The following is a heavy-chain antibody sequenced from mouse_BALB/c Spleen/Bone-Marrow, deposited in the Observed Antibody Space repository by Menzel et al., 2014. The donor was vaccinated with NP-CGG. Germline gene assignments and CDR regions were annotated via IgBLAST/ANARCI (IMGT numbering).Heavy chain of an antibody. Sequence: DVKLQESGGGLVQPGGSLKLSCAASGFDFSRYWMSWVRQAPGKGLEWIGEINPDSSTINYMPSLKDKFIISRDNAKNTLYLQMSKVRSEDTALYYCARLNYYGNLFVWGSGTTVTVSS. V-gene: IGHV4-1*02. CDR3: ARLNYYGNLFV. J-gene: IGHJ1*01. D-gene: IGHD1-1*01. CDR2: INPDSSTI. CDR1: GFDFSRYW.